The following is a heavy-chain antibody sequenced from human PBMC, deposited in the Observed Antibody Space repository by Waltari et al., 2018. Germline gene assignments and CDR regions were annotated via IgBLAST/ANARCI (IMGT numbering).Heavy chain of an antibody. CDR2: IYPSESTT. J-gene: IGHJ4*02. CDR1: GFPFSMYT. Sequence: EVQLLESGGGLVQPGGSLRLSCVASGFPFSMYTMSWVRQAPGKGPEGVSGIYPSESTTFYADSVKGRFTISRDKSKNTVYLQLNNLRAEDTSIYYCASHVDRAPWGQGTLVTVSS. CDR3: ASHVDRAP. D-gene: IGHD5-18*01. V-gene: IGHV3-23*05.